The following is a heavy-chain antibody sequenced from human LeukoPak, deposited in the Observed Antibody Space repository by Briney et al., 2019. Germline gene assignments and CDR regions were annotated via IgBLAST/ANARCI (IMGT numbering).Heavy chain of an antibody. J-gene: IGHJ6*02. CDR3: ANLGYCTNGVCYVVSDYGMDV. CDR1: GFTVSSNY. D-gene: IGHD2-8*01. CDR2: IYSGGST. V-gene: IGHV3-53*01. Sequence: GGSLRLSCAASGFTVSSNYMSWVRQAPGKGLEWVSVIYSGGSTYYADSVKGRFTISRDNSKNTLYLQMNSLRAEDTAVYYCANLGYCTNGVCYVVSDYGMDVWGQGTTVTVSS.